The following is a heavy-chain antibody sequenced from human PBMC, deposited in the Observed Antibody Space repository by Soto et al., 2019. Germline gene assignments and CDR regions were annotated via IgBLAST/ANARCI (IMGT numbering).Heavy chain of an antibody. CDR2: ISHDGNKE. J-gene: IGHJ5*02. V-gene: IGHV3-30*18. Sequence: GGSLRLSCAASGFTFSNYGIHWVRQAPGKGLEWVAVISHDGNKEYYADSVKGRFTVSRDNSKKTVYLQMNSLRAEDTAVYYCAKGDIVVVVAAKSPDNWFDPWGQRTLVTVSS. CDR3: AKGDIVVVVAAKSPDNWFDP. CDR1: GFTFSNYG. D-gene: IGHD2-15*01.